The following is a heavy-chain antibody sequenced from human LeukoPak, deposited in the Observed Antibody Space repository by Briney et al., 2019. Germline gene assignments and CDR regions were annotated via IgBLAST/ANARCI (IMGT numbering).Heavy chain of an antibody. CDR3: ARPIYNWNYRAANAFDI. V-gene: IGHV4-61*02. Sequence: PSQTLSLTCTVSGVSTSSGSYYWSWIRQPAGKGLKRIWRIYTRGSTNYNPSLKIRVTISVDTSKNQFSLKLSSMTAADTAVYYCARPIYNWNYRAANAFDIWGQGTMVTVSS. CDR1: GVSTSSGSYY. J-gene: IGHJ3*02. CDR2: IYTRGST. D-gene: IGHD1-7*01.